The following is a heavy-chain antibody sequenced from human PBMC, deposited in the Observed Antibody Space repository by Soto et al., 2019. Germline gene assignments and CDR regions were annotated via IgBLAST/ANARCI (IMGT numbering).Heavy chain of an antibody. D-gene: IGHD3-10*01. CDR2: VHYSGNT. V-gene: IGHV4-38-2*02. J-gene: IGHJ5*02. CDR1: GYSISSGYH. Sequence: SETLSLTCTVSGYSISSGYHWAWIRQPPGKGLEWLGSVHYSGNTYYNPSLKSRLPISVDNSKNQFSLNLSSVTAADTAVYYCARQDRALAEGRWFAHWGQANLVTTS. CDR3: ARQDRALAEGRWFAH.